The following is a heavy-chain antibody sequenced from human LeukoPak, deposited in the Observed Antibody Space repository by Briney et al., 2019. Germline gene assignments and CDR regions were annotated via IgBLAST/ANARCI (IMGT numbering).Heavy chain of an antibody. CDR3: ARPGGSGSYYTHPFDY. CDR1: GGSISSSGYY. Sequence: SETLSLTCIVSGGSISSSGYYWGWIRQPPGKGLEWIGSIYYSGSTYYNPSLKSRVTISVDTSKNQFSLKLSSVTAADTAVYYCARPGGSGSYYTHPFDYWGQGTLVTVSS. J-gene: IGHJ4*02. CDR2: IYYSGST. V-gene: IGHV4-39*01. D-gene: IGHD3-10*01.